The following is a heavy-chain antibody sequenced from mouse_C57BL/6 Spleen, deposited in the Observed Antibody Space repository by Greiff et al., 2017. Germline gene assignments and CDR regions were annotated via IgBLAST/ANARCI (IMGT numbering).Heavy chain of an antibody. D-gene: IGHD1-1*01. CDR3: TRRLYYYGSSSFAY. J-gene: IGHJ3*01. CDR2: IDPDTGGT. Sequence: QVQLQQSGAELVRPGASVTLSCKASGYTFTDYEMHWVKQTPVHGLEWIGAIDPDTGGTAYNQKFKGKAILTADKSSSTAYMELRSLTSEDSAVYYCTRRLYYYGSSSFAYWGQGTLVTVSA. V-gene: IGHV1-15*01. CDR1: GYTFTDYE.